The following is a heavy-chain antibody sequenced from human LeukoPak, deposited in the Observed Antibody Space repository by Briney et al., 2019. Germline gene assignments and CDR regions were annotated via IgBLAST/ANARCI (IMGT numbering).Heavy chain of an antibody. CDR2: IRSKAYVGTT. Sequence: GGSLRLSCTASGFTFGDYAMSWVGQAPGKGLEWVGFIRSKAYVGTTEYAASVKGRFTISRDDSKSIAYLQMNSLRTEDTAVYYCTRDLKNTDYDILTGYTYYYYGMDVWGQGTTVTVSS. D-gene: IGHD3-9*01. V-gene: IGHV3-49*04. J-gene: IGHJ6*02. CDR3: TRDLKNTDYDILTGYTYYYYGMDV. CDR1: GFTFGDYA.